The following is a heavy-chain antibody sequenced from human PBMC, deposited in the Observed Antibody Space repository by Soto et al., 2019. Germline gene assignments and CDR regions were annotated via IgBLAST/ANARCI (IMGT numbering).Heavy chain of an antibody. V-gene: IGHV4-34*01. D-gene: IGHD2-15*01. CDR2: IHQSGAT. CDR1: GGSLSGYY. Sequence: PSETLSLTCDGGSLSGYYWSWIRQSPGVGLEWIGEIHQSGATNYNPSLRSRVTISVDVSKNQFFLKLNSVTAADTAVYYCARDKGGNPLDYWGQGTLVTVSS. CDR3: ARDKGGNPLDY. J-gene: IGHJ4*02.